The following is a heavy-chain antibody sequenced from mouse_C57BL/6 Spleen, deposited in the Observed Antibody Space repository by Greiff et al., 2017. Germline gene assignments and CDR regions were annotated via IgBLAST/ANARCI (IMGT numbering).Heavy chain of an antibody. CDR1: GYSITSGYY. J-gene: IGHJ3*01. CDR2: ISYDGSN. Sequence: EVKLVESGPGLVKPSQSLSLTCSVTGYSITSGYYWNWIRQFPGNKLEWMGYISYDGSNNYNPSLKNRISITRDTSKNQFFLKLNSVTTEDTATYYCAREEGYYYGSSYDAYWGQGTLVTVSA. D-gene: IGHD1-1*01. V-gene: IGHV3-6*01. CDR3: AREEGYYYGSSYDAY.